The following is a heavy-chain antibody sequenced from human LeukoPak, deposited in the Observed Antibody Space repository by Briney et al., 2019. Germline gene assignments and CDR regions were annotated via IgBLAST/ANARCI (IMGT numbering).Heavy chain of an antibody. CDR3: AKDQWWFGESDAFDI. Sequence: GGSLRLSCADSGFTFNKYGMHWVRQAPGNDKYYADSVKGRFTISRDNSKNTLYLQMNSLRAEDTAVYYCAKDQWWFGESDAFDIWGQGTMVTVSS. CDR1: GFTFNKYG. J-gene: IGHJ3*02. D-gene: IGHD3-10*01. V-gene: IGHV3-30*02. CDR2: K.